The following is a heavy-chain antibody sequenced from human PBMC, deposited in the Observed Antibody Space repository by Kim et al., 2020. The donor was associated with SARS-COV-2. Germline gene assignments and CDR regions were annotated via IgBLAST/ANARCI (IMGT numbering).Heavy chain of an antibody. D-gene: IGHD3-3*01. Sequence: ASVKVSCKASGYTFTSYDINWVRQATGQGLEWMGWMNPNSGNTGYAQKFQGRVTMTRNTSINTAYMELSSLRSEDTAVYYCARGYFTIFGVINNWFDPWGQGTLVTVSS. CDR2: MNPNSGNT. V-gene: IGHV1-8*01. CDR3: ARGYFTIFGVINNWFDP. J-gene: IGHJ5*02. CDR1: GYTFTSYD.